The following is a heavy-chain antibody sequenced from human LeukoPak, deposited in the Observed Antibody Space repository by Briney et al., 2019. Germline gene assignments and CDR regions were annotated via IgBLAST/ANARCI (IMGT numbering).Heavy chain of an antibody. V-gene: IGHV4-34*01. J-gene: IGHJ5*02. Sequence: PSETLSPTCAVYGGSFSGYYWSWIRQPPGKGLEWIGEINHSGSTNYNPSLKSRVTISVDTSKNQFSLKLSSVTAADTAVYYCARGAYSSSWYVWFDPWGQGTLVTVSS. D-gene: IGHD6-13*01. CDR1: GGSFSGYY. CDR2: INHSGST. CDR3: ARGAYSSSWYVWFDP.